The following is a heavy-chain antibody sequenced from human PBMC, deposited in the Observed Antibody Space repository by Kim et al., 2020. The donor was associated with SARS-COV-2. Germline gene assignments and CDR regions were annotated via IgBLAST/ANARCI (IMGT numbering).Heavy chain of an antibody. CDR1: GDPISTYY. CDR2: VHYSGRT. Sequence: SETLSLTCTVSGDPISTYYWSWIRQPPGKGLEWIGYVHYSGRTRYNPSLASRVTLSVETSKNQVSLNLSSVTAADTAVYYCARHTGTSSAFNYWGQGALVTVTS. J-gene: IGHJ4*02. D-gene: IGHD6-6*01. V-gene: IGHV4-59*08. CDR3: ARHTGTSSAFNY.